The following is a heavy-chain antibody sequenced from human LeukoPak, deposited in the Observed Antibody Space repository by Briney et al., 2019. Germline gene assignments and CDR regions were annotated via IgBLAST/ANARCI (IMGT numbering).Heavy chain of an antibody. D-gene: IGHD6-6*01. Sequence: GASVKVSCKVSGYTLTELSMHWVRQAPGKGLEWMGGFDPEDGETIYAQKLQGRVTMTTDTSTSTAYMELRSLRSDDTAVYYCARYAARAFDIWGQGTMVTVSS. V-gene: IGHV1-24*01. CDR3: ARYAARAFDI. J-gene: IGHJ3*02. CDR1: GYTLTELS. CDR2: FDPEDGET.